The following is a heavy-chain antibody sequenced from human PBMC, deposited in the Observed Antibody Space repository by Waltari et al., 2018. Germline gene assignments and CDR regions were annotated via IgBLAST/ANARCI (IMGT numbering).Heavy chain of an antibody. Sequence: EVQLVESGGGLVQPGQSLRLSCRTSSFTFDDYAMNWFRQAPGKGLEWVGFIRARVYGETTEYAASVIGRFTISRDDSRGMAYLQMNNLEIEDTVMYYCVRSSSGGGCYGYYFDYWGQGTLVTVSS. V-gene: IGHV3-49*03. CDR1: SFTFDDYA. CDR3: VRSSSGGGCYGYYFDY. CDR2: IRARVYGETT. D-gene: IGHD2-15*01. J-gene: IGHJ4*02.